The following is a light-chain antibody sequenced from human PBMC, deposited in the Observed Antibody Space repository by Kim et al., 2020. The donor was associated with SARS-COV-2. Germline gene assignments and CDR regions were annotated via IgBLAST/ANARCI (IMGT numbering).Light chain of an antibody. CDR3: QKSDSATRM. V-gene: IGKV1-27*01. CDR1: PDTSND. J-gene: IGKJ1*01. CDR2: AAS. Sequence: GDRVTITCRASPDTSNDLAWYQVKPGKATKNLIYAASALQPGVPSRFSGSGSGTASTLTVTSPQREDVGTYYCQKSDSATRMVGQETK.